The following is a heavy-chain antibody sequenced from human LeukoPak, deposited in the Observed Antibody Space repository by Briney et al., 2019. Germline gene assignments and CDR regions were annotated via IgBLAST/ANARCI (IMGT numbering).Heavy chain of an antibody. D-gene: IGHD5-18*01. Sequence: GGSLRLSCAASGFTFSSYSMNWVRQAPGKGLEGVSSISSSSSYIYYADSVKGRFTISRDNAKNSLYLQMNSQRAEDTAVYYCARCQIQLWLTDYWGQGTLVTVSS. CDR3: ARCQIQLWLTDY. CDR2: ISSSSSYI. V-gene: IGHV3-21*01. J-gene: IGHJ4*02. CDR1: GFTFSSYS.